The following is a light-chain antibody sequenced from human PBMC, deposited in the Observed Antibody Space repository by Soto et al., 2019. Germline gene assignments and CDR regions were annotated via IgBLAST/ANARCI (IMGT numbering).Light chain of an antibody. CDR3: AAWDDSLSGPV. Sequence: QSVLTQPPSASGTPGQRVTISCSGSSSNIGRNTVNWYQQFPGTAPKLLIYGNNQRPSGVPDRFYGSKSGTSASLAISGLQSEDEVDYYCAAWDDSLSGPVFGGGTKLTVL. J-gene: IGLJ3*02. CDR2: GNN. V-gene: IGLV1-44*01. CDR1: SSNIGRNT.